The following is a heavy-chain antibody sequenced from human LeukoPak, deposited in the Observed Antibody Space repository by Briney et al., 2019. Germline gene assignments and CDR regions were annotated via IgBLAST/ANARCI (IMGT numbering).Heavy chain of an antibody. V-gene: IGHV4-34*01. CDR3: ARDRSGYCSGGSCFYFDY. J-gene: IGHJ4*02. CDR2: INHSGST. D-gene: IGHD2-15*01. CDR1: GGSFSGYY. Sequence: SETLSLTCAVYGGSFSGYYWSWIRQPPGKGLEWIGEINHSGSTNYNPSLKSRVTISVDTSKNQFSLKLSSVTAADTAVYYCARDRSGYCSGGSCFYFDYWGQGTLVTVSS.